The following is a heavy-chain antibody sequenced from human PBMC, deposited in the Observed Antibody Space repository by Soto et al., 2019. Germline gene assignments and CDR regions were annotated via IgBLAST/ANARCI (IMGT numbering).Heavy chain of an antibody. J-gene: IGHJ3*02. CDR3: ARDPPQGDFRSGYYINDAFDI. D-gene: IGHD3-3*01. V-gene: IGHV1-18*01. CDR2: ISAYNGNT. Sequence: QVQLVQSGAEVKKPGASVKVSCKASGYTFTSYGISWVRQAPGQGLEWMGWISAYNGNTNYAQKLQGRVTMTTDTSTSTAYMELRSLRSDDTAVYYCARDPPQGDFRSGYYINDAFDIWGQGTMVTVSS. CDR1: GYTFTSYG.